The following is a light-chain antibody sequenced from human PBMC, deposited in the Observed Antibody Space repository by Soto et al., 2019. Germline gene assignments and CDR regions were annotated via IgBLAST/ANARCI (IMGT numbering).Light chain of an antibody. V-gene: IGLV1-51*01. Sequence: QSVLTQPPSVSAAPGQKVTISYSGSSSNIGNNYVSWYQHLPGTAPKLLIYDNNKRPSGIPDRFSASKSGTSATLGITGLQTGDEADYYCGTWDSSLSAVVFGGGTKLTVL. J-gene: IGLJ2*01. CDR2: DNN. CDR1: SSNIGNNY. CDR3: GTWDSSLSAVV.